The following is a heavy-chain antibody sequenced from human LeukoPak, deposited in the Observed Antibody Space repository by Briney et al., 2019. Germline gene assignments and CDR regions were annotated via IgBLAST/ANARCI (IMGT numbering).Heavy chain of an antibody. Sequence: GGSLRLSCAASGFTVSSNYMSWVRQAPGKGLEWVSVIYSGGNTYYADSVKGRFAISRDNSKNTVSLQMNSLRDEDTAVYFCAVSRIVGAVDVFDMWGQGTMVTVSS. J-gene: IGHJ3*02. CDR1: GFTVSSNY. V-gene: IGHV3-66*01. D-gene: IGHD1-26*01. CDR3: AVSRIVGAVDVFDM. CDR2: IYSGGNT.